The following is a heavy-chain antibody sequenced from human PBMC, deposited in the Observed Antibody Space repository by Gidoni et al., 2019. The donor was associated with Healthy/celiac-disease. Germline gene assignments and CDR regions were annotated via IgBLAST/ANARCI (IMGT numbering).Heavy chain of an antibody. CDR3: ARQDTDYSNQFYFDY. V-gene: IGHV4-39*01. CDR2: IYYSGST. D-gene: IGHD4-4*01. CDR1: GGSISSSSYY. Sequence: QLQLQESGPGLVKPSETLSLTCTVSGGSISSSSYYWGWIRQPPGKGLEWIGSIYYSGSTYYNPSLKSRVTISVDTSKNQFSLKLSSVTAADTAVYYCARQDTDYSNQFYFDYWGQGTLVTVSS. J-gene: IGHJ4*02.